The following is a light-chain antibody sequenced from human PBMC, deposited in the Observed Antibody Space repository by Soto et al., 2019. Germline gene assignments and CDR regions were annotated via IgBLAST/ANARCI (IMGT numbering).Light chain of an antibody. CDR3: QYWSDYCWT. CDR1: QSISSW. J-gene: IGKJ1*01. CDR2: NTS. Sequence: DIQLTQSPSTLSTSVGDRVTISCRASQSISSWLAWYQQKPGKAPKLWIYNTSNLESGVPPRFGGSGSGTEFTLTISSLQPDDFATYYCQYWSDYCWTFGQGTKVEIK. V-gene: IGKV1-5*03.